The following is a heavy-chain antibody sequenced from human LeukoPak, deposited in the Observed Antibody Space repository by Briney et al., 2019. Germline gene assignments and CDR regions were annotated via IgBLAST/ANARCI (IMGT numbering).Heavy chain of an antibody. D-gene: IGHD3-3*01. J-gene: IGHJ5*02. CDR2: LSFDGSYK. V-gene: IGHV3-30*09. CDR3: ARERLEYDFWGAYLDP. Sequence: GGSLRLSCAASGFSFSTFAMHWVRQAPGKGLEWLAVLSFDGSYKYYAESVEGRFAVSRDTSKNSLFLDMNRLTPEDTAVYYCARERLEYDFWGAYLDPWGQGTLVTVSS. CDR1: GFSFSTFA.